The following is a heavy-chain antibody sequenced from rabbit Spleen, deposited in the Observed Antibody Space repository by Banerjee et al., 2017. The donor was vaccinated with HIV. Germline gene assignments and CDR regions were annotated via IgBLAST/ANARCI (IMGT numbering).Heavy chain of an antibody. V-gene: IGHV1S40*01. CDR3: ARSGYSDATYFKL. CDR2: INTGGGST. D-gene: IGHD1-1*01. CDR1: GFGFSSSYG. Sequence: QSLEESGGDLVKPGASLTLTCTASGFGFSSSYGISWVRQAPGKGLEWIAYINTGGGSTYYASWAKGRFTISKTSSTTVTLQMTSLTAADTATYFCARSGYSDATYFKLWGQGTLVTVS. J-gene: IGHJ4*01.